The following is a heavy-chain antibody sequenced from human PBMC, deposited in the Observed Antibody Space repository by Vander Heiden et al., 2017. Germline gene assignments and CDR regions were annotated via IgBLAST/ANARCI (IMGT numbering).Heavy chain of an antibody. Sequence: QVQLVQSGAEVKKPGSSVKVSCKASGGTFSSYAISWVRQAPGQGLEWMGGIIPILGIANYAQKCQGRVTITADKSTSTAYMELSSLRSEDTAVYYCARKYYDILTGYYTGNFDYWGQGTLVTVSS. CDR3: ARKYYDILTGYYTGNFDY. J-gene: IGHJ4*02. V-gene: IGHV1-69*10. CDR1: GGTFSSYA. D-gene: IGHD3-9*01. CDR2: IIPILGIA.